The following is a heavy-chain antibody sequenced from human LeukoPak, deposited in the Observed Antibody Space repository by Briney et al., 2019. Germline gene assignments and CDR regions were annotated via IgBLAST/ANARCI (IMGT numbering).Heavy chain of an antibody. CDR3: ASGITMVRGVIANFDY. Sequence: PSETLSLTCTVSGGSISSYYWSWIQQPPGKGLEWIGYIYYSGSTNYNPSLKSRVTISVDTSKNQFSLKRSSVTAADTAVYYCASGITMVRGVIANFDYWGQGTLVTVSS. V-gene: IGHV4-59*01. J-gene: IGHJ4*02. D-gene: IGHD3-10*01. CDR2: IYYSGST. CDR1: GGSISSYY.